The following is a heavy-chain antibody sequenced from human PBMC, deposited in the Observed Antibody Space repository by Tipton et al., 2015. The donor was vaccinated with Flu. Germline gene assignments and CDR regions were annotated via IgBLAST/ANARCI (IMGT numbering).Heavy chain of an antibody. Sequence: QSGAEVKKPGESLKISCKGSGSSFSSFWIAWVRQMPGKGLEWMGIIYPDDSDTRYSPSFQGQVTFSADKSVNTAYLQWRSLKASDTAIYFCVRQNCGGDCYPDYWGQGTLVTVSS. CDR3: VRQNCGGDCYPDY. V-gene: IGHV5-51*01. CDR1: GSSFSSFW. J-gene: IGHJ4*02. CDR2: IYPDDSDT. D-gene: IGHD2-21*01.